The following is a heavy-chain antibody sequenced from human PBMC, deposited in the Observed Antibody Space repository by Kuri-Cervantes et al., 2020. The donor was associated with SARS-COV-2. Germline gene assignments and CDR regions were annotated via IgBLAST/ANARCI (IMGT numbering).Heavy chain of an antibody. D-gene: IGHD3-16*01. V-gene: IGHV3-74*01. CDR2: TNWDGSIT. CDR1: GFTFSRDW. J-gene: IGHJ4*02. CDR3: ARVLPLGLFVGIDY. Sequence: GGSLRLSCPLFGFTFSRDWMHWVRQAPGKGLVWVARTNWDGSITNYADSVKGRFGISRDNGKTSLYLQMTSLRAEDAAVYYCARVLPLGLFVGIDYWGQGTLVTVSS.